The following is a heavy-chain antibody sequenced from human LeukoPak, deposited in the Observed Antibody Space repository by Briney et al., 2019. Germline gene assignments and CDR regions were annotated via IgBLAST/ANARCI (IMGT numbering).Heavy chain of an antibody. CDR2: IKGDGIST. J-gene: IGHJ4*02. Sequence: GGSLRLSCAASGFTFSDYYMSWIRHAPGQGLVWVSRIKGDGISTNYADSVKGRFTISRDIAKNTLYLQMNSLRAEDTGVYYCTKDHYWSIDYWGRGTLVTVSS. D-gene: IGHD3-3*01. V-gene: IGHV3-74*01. CDR1: GFTFSDYY. CDR3: TKDHYWSIDY.